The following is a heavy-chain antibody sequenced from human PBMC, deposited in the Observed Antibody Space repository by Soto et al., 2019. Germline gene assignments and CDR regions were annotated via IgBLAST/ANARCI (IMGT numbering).Heavy chain of an antibody. J-gene: IGHJ4*02. D-gene: IGHD6-19*01. V-gene: IGHV4-31*03. CDR1: GDSISSGAYY. CDR3: AASRKGGWTCDY. Sequence: QVQLQESGPGLVTPSQTLSLSCTVSGDSISSGAYYWSWVRQFPGKGLEWIGYVHYSGNTFYTPSLKSRLSLSLDTSQNQFSLNLNSVTAADTAVYYCAASRKGGWTCDYRGQGTLVTVAS. CDR2: VHYSGNT.